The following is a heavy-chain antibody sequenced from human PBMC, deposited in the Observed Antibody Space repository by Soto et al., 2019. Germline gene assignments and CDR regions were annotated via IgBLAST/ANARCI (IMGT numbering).Heavy chain of an antibody. Sequence: GGSLRLSCAASGFTFSSYAMHWVRQAPGKGLEWVAVISYDGSNKYYADSVKGRFTISRDNSKNTLYLQMNSLRAEDTAVYYCARETSGSYYGLDYWGQGTLVTVSS. J-gene: IGHJ4*02. D-gene: IGHD1-26*01. CDR1: GFTFSSYA. V-gene: IGHV3-30-3*01. CDR3: ARETSGSYYGLDY. CDR2: ISYDGSNK.